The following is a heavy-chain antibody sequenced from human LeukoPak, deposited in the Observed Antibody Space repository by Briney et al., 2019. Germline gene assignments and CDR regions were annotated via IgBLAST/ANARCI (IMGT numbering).Heavy chain of an antibody. CDR1: EFTFSNYG. CDR3: AKDRTSDYGDYPDAFDI. V-gene: IGHV3-23*01. D-gene: IGHD4-17*01. Sequence: HPGGSLRLSCAASEFTFSNYGMNWVRQAPGKGLEWVSAISGSGGSTYYADSVKGRFTISRDNSKNTLYLQMNSLRAEDTAVYYCAKDRTSDYGDYPDAFDIWGQGTMVTVSS. J-gene: IGHJ3*02. CDR2: ISGSGGST.